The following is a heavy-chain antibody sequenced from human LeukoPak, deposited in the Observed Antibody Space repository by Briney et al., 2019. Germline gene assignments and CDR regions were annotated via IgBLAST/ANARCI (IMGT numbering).Heavy chain of an antibody. CDR3: SRALRGVAGFFLEN. J-gene: IGHJ4*02. Sequence: GRSLSLSCTASGVTIGDYTMGWFRQAAGKGLEWIGFIRSSSDAKSTESPASVNGRFIMSRDNSKSHAYLHMNTLTAEDTAVYYCSRALRGVAGFFLENWGQGTLVTVSS. CDR1: GVTIGDYT. CDR2: IRSSSDAKST. V-gene: IGHV3-49*03. D-gene: IGHD3-3*01.